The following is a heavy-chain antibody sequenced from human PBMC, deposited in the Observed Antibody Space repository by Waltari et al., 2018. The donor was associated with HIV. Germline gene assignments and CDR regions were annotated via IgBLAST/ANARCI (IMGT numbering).Heavy chain of an antibody. Sequence: QVQLQQWGAGLLKPSEILSHTCAVDGESFSGYYWHWIRQPPGKGLEWIGEINHSGSTNYNPSLKSRVTISVDTSKNQFSLKLSSVTAADTAVYYCARGQDYDFWSGYYYDYWGQGTLVTVSS. J-gene: IGHJ4*02. D-gene: IGHD3-3*01. CDR2: INHSGST. V-gene: IGHV4-34*01. CDR1: GESFSGYY. CDR3: ARGQDYDFWSGYYYDY.